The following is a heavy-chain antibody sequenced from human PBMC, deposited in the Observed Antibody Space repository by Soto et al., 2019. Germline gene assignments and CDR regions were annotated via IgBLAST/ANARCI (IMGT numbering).Heavy chain of an antibody. CDR1: VYTSTRYG. CDR2: LSVNTGQP. J-gene: IGHJ6*02. V-gene: IGHV1-18*01. Sequence: QLVQSGPEVKKPGPSGRVSCRPSVYTSTRYGASWVGQAPGQGLGWWGWLSVNTGQPRYARKVQGRATMTADTSANTAYMELRSLISDDTVVYYCARARYCSSPSCYNHYYYGMDIWGQGTTVTVSS. D-gene: IGHD2-2*02. CDR3: ARARYCSSPSCYNHYYYGMDI.